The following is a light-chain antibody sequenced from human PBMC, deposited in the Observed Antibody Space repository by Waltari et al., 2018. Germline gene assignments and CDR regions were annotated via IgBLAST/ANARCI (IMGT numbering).Light chain of an antibody. J-gene: IGLJ1*01. Sequence: QSALTQPASVSGSPGQSITISCTGTSSDVGGYNYVSRYQQHPAKAPKLMIYEVSNRPSGVSNRFSGSKSGNTASLTISGLQAEDEADYYCCSYAGSSTFVFGTGTKVTVL. V-gene: IGLV2-23*02. CDR2: EVS. CDR1: SSDVGGYNY. CDR3: CSYAGSSTFV.